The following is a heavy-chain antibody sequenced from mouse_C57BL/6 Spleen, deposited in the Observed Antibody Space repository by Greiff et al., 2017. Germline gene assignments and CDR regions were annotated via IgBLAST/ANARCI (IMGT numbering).Heavy chain of an antibody. CDR3: AREGRYRYFDV. CDR2: INYDGSST. D-gene: IGHD3-3*01. V-gene: IGHV5-16*01. J-gene: IGHJ1*03. CDR1: GFTFSDYY. Sequence: EVQLVESEGGLVQPGSSMKLSCTASGFTFSDYYMAWVRQVPEKGLEWVANINYDGSSTYYLDSLKSRFIISRDNAKNILYLQMSSLKSEDTATYYCAREGRYRYFDVWGTGTTVTVSS.